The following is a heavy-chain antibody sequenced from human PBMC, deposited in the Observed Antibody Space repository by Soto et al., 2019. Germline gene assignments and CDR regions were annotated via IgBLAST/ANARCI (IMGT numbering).Heavy chain of an antibody. CDR2: IYYSGST. J-gene: IGHJ3*02. D-gene: IGHD3-16*02. V-gene: IGHV4-31*03. CDR3: ARWRLVEVGYTAAFDI. Sequence: PSETLSLTCTVSGGSISSGGYYWSWIRQHPGKGLEWIGYIYYSGSTYYNPSLKSRVTISVDTSKNQFSLKLSSVTAADTAVYYCARWRLVEVGYTAAFDIWGQGTMVTVSS. CDR1: GGSISSGGYY.